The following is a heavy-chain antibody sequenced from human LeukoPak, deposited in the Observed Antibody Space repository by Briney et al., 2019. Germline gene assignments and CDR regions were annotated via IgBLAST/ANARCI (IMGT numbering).Heavy chain of an antibody. V-gene: IGHV3-9*01. Sequence: PGGSLRLSCAASGFTFDDYAMHWVRQAPGKGLEWVSGISWNSGSIGYADSVKGRFTISRDNSKNTLYLQMNSLRAEDTAVYYCATPLPRTMIVVVAFDIWGQGTMVTVSS. CDR1: GFTFDDYA. J-gene: IGHJ3*02. CDR3: ATPLPRTMIVVVAFDI. D-gene: IGHD3-22*01. CDR2: ISWNSGSI.